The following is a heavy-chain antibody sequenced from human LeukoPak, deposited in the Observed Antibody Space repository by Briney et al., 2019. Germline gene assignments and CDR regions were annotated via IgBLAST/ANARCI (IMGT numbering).Heavy chain of an antibody. CDR1: GYIFTSYG. V-gene: IGHV1-18*01. CDR3: ARLGPTIFGVVTKSTFDY. J-gene: IGHJ4*02. D-gene: IGHD3-3*01. CDR2: ISAYNGNT. Sequence: ASVKVSCKASGYIFTSYGISWVRQAPGQGLEWMGWISAYNGNTNYAQKLQGRVTMSTDTSTSTAYMELRSLRSDDTAVYYCARLGPTIFGVVTKSTFDYWGQGTLVTVSS.